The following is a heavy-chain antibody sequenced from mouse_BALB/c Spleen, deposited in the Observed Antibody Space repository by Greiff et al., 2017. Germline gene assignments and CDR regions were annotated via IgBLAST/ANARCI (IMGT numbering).Heavy chain of an antibody. V-gene: IGHV2-6-7*01. D-gene: IGHD2-1*01. CDR2: IWGDGST. CDR1: GFSLTGYG. CDR3: ARDSGEGNAWFAY. Sequence: VQLQESGPGLVAPSQSLSITCTASGFSLTGYGVNWVRQPPGKGLEWLGMIWGDGSTDYYSALKSRLSISKDNSKSQVFLKMNSLQTDDTARYYYARDSGEGNAWFAYWGQGTLVTVSA. J-gene: IGHJ3*01.